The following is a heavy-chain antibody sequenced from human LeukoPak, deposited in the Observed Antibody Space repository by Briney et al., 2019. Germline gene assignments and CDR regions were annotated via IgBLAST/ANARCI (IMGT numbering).Heavy chain of an antibody. CDR1: GGSFSGYH. CDR2: INHSGST. Sequence: SETLSLTCAVYGGSFSGYHWSWIRQPPGKGLEWIGEINHSGSTNYNPSLKSRVTISVDTSKNQFSLKLSSVTAADTAVYYCARGWGYSSKKFVPWGQGTLVTVSS. V-gene: IGHV4-34*01. CDR3: ARGWGYSSKKFVP. J-gene: IGHJ5*02. D-gene: IGHD6-19*01.